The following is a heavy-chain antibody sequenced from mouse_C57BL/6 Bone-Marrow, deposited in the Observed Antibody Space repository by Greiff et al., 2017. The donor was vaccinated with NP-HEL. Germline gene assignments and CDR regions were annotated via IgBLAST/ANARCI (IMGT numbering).Heavy chain of an antibody. CDR2: IYPRSGNT. J-gene: IGHJ1*03. V-gene: IGHV1-81*01. D-gene: IGHD1-1*01. CDR1: GYTFTSYG. CDR3: ARIGGSSVRYFDV. Sequence: QVQLQQSGAELARPGASVKLSCKASGYTFTSYGISWVKQRTGQGLEWIGEIYPRSGNTYYNEKFKGKATLTADKSSSTAYMELRSLTSEDSAVYFGARIGGSSVRYFDVWGTGTTVTVSS.